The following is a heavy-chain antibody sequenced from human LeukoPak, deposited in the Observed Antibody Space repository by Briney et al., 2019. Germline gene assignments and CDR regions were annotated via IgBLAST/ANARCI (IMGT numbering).Heavy chain of an antibody. J-gene: IGHJ4*02. CDR2: IYSSGRT. CDR1: GFTVSSNY. Sequence: PGGALRLSCAASGFTVSSNYMCWGCEALGEGLEWVSDIYSSGRTYYADSVKGRFTISRDNTKNTLYLQISSLGAEDTSEYYSARGPPLAAAGYGHNWGQGTLVTVSS. CDR3: ARGPPLAAAGYGHN. V-gene: IGHV3-53*01. D-gene: IGHD6-13*01.